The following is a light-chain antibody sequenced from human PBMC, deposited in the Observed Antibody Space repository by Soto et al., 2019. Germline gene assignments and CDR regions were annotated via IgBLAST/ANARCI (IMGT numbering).Light chain of an antibody. CDR1: QSISRN. V-gene: IGKV1-39*01. CDR3: QQSYTTASIT. CDR2: AAS. Sequence: DIQMTQSPSSLSASVGDRVTITCRASQSISRNLNWYQHKPGKAPKLLIYAASSLQNGVPSRFSGGGSGTEVTLSLSSLQPEDFGTYYCQQSYTTASITFGQGTRLEIK. J-gene: IGKJ5*01.